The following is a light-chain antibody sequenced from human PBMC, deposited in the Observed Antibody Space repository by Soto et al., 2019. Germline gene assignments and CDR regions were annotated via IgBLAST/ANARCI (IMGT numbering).Light chain of an antibody. J-gene: IGLJ1*01. V-gene: IGLV2-14*01. CDR1: SSDVGGYNY. Sequence: QSALTQPASVSGSPGQSITISCTGTSSDVGGYNYVSWYQQHPGKAPKLTIYEVSNRPSGVSNRFSGSKSGNTASLTISGLQAEDEADYCCSSYTSSSTLVFGTGTKVTVL. CDR3: SSYTSSSTLV. CDR2: EVS.